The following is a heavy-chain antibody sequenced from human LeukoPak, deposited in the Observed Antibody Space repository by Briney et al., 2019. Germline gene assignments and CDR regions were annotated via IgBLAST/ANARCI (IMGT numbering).Heavy chain of an antibody. CDR1: GFTVSSNY. J-gene: IGHJ4*02. D-gene: IGHD1-14*01. Sequence: PGGSLRLSCAASGFTVSSNYMTWVRQAPGKGLEWVSSITSSSGYIYYADSVKGRFTISRDNAKSSLFLQMNSLRAEDTAVYFCAREVRRLDYWGQGTLVTVSS. CDR3: AREVRRLDY. V-gene: IGHV3-21*01. CDR2: ITSSSGYI.